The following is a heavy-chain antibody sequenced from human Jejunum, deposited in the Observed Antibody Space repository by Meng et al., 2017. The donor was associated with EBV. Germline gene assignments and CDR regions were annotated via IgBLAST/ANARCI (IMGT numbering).Heavy chain of an antibody. Sequence: GHVVCAWGGVCQAGGSVSPSCAASGLTFKTYGMHRVREAPGKGLGGVATISHDGNGNYYADSVKGRFTISKDNYKNTLFLQMNSLRADDTAVFYCARWSGSDPYWFDPWGQGTLVTVSS. CDR3: ARWSGSDPYWFDP. V-gene: IGHV3-33*05. CDR2: ISHDGNGN. D-gene: IGHD3-10*01. CDR1: GLTFKTYG. J-gene: IGHJ5*02.